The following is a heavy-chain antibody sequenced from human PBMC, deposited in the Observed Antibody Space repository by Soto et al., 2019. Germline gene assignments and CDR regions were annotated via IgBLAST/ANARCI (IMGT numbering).Heavy chain of an antibody. CDR2: ISGSGGST. D-gene: IGHD3-10*01. J-gene: IGHJ6*02. Sequence: GGSLRLSCAASGFSFSPYAMSWVRQAPGKGLEWVSSISGSGGSTHYADSVKGRFTVSRDNSKRALSLQMSSLREEDTATYYCAKGLRRLLRTQYYYGLDVWGRGTTVTVSS. CDR3: AKGLRRLLRTQYYYGLDV. V-gene: IGHV3-23*01. CDR1: GFSFSPYA.